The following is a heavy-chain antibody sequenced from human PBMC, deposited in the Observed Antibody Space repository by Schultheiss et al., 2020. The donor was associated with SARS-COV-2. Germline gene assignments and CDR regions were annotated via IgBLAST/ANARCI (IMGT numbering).Heavy chain of an antibody. CDR2: INHSGGT. J-gene: IGHJ6*02. CDR1: GASFSSYY. V-gene: IGHV4-34*01. CDR3: ARRQFYYYGMDV. Sequence: SETLSLTCAVYGASFSSYYWSWIRQPPGKGLEWIGEINHSGGTNYNPSLKSRVTISVDTSKNQFSLNLTAVTAADTAVYYCARRQFYYYGMDVWGQGTTVTVSS. D-gene: IGHD5-24*01.